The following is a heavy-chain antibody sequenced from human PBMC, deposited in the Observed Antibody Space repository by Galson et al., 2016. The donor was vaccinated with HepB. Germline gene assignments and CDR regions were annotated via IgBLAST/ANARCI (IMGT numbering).Heavy chain of an antibody. V-gene: IGHV3-11*06. CDR2: ISSTGSYT. J-gene: IGHJ3*01. CDR1: GFNLKDHY. D-gene: IGHD5-24*01. Sequence: SLRLSCAASGFNLKDHYMSWVRQAPGKGLEWVAYISSTGSYTNYPDYLKGRFIISKNNAESSLCLQMNSLRGEDTAVYYCAREGDDPDAFDVWGQGTVVTVSS. CDR3: AREGDDPDAFDV.